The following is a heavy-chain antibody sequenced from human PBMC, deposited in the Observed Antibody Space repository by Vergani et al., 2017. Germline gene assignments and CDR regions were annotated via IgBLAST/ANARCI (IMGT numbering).Heavy chain of an antibody. J-gene: IGHJ4*02. CDR3: ARARFLGPQELVY. Sequence: QVQLVESGGGVVQPGRSLRLSCAASGFTFSSYGMHWVRQAPGKGLEWVAVIWYDGSNNYYADSVKGRFTISRDNSKNTLYLQMNSLRAEDTAVYYCARARFLGPQELVYWGQGTLVTVSS. CDR2: IWYDGSNN. D-gene: IGHD3-10*01. V-gene: IGHV3-33*01. CDR1: GFTFSSYG.